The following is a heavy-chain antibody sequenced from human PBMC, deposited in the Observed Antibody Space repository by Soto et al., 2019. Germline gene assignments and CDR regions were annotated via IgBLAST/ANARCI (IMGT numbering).Heavy chain of an antibody. CDR2: IYYSGST. J-gene: IGHJ5*02. CDR1: GGSISSYY. CDR3: ARVSGVDTAMVTGSPWFDP. D-gene: IGHD5-18*01. V-gene: IGHV4-59*01. Sequence: SETLSLTCTVSGGSISSYYWSWIRQPPGKGLEWIGYIYYSGSTNYNPSLKSRVTISVDTSKNQFSLKLSSVTAADTAVYYCARVSGVDTAMVTGSPWFDPWGQGTLVTVSS.